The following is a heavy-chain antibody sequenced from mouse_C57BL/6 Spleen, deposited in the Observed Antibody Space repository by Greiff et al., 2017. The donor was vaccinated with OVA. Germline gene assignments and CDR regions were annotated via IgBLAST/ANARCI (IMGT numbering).Heavy chain of an antibody. Sequence: EVKVVESGGGLVQPQGSLKLSCAASGFSFNTYAMNWVRQAPGKGLEWVARIRSKSNNYATYYDDSVKDRFTISRDDSESMLYLQMNNLKTEDTDMYYCVRQSSGYFDVWGTGTTVTVSS. D-gene: IGHD1-1*01. CDR3: VRQSSGYFDV. J-gene: IGHJ1*03. CDR2: IRSKSNNYAT. CDR1: GFSFNTYA. V-gene: IGHV10-1*01.